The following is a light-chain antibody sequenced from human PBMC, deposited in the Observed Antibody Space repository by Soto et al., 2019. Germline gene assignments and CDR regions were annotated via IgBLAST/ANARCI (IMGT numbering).Light chain of an antibody. V-gene: IGKV1-17*01. CDR2: GAY. J-gene: IGKJ5*01. CDR1: QGSSKG. CDR3: LQQNSYPIP. Sequence: DIQMTQSPSSLSASVGDRVTITCRASQGSSKGLGWYQQKPGKAPKRLIYGAYSLQSGVPSRFSGRGSGTEFTLTISLLQPGDFVTYCCLQQNSYPIPFGQGKRLEIK.